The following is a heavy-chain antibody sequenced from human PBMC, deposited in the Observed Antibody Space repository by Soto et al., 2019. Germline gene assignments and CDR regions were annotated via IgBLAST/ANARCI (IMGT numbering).Heavy chain of an antibody. CDR1: GFTFSSYS. V-gene: IGHV3-21*01. D-gene: IGHD6-19*01. CDR3: ARDTFPLSGIAVAGNFDY. CDR2: ISSSSSYI. Sequence: PGGSLGLSCAASGFTFSSYSMNWVRQAPGKGLEWVSSISSSSSYIYYADSVKGRFTISRDNAKNSLYLQMNSLRAEDTAVYYCARDTFPLSGIAVAGNFDYWGQGTLVTVSS. J-gene: IGHJ4*02.